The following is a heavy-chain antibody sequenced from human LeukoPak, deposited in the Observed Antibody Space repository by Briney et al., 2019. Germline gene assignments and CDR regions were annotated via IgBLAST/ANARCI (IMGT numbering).Heavy chain of an antibody. Sequence: GGSLRLSCVASGFTFSTYGMSWVRQAPGKGLEWVSAISGSGGSTYYADSVKGRFTISRDNSENTLYLQMNSLRAEDTAVYYCAKYYYGSGSYLDAFDIWGQGTMVTVSS. J-gene: IGHJ3*02. CDR3: AKYYYGSGSYLDAFDI. D-gene: IGHD3-10*01. CDR2: ISGSGGST. V-gene: IGHV3-23*01. CDR1: GFTFSTYG.